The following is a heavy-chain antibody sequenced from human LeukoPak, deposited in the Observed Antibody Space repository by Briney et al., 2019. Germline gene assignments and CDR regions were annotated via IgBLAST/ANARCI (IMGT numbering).Heavy chain of an antibody. CDR3: ARDPNGSRLDY. CDR2: ISSSSSII. D-gene: IGHD3-10*01. V-gene: IGHV3-48*01. J-gene: IGHJ4*02. CDR1: GFTFTTYN. Sequence: PGGSLRLSCAASGFTFTTYNMNWVRQAPGRGLEWVSYISSSSSIIYYADSVKGRFTISRDNAKNSLYLQMNSLRAEDTAVYYCARDPNGSRLDYWGQGTLVTVSS.